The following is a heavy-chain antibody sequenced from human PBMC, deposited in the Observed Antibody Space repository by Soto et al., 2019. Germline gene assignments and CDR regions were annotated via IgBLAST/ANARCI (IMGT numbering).Heavy chain of an antibody. J-gene: IGHJ4*02. D-gene: IGHD3-10*01. CDR1: GFTFSSYG. CDR3: ARDRDYGSGSYPRD. V-gene: IGHV3-33*01. Sequence: QVQLVESGGGVVQPGRSLRLSCAASGFTFSSYGMHWVRQAPGKGLEWVAVIWYDGSNKYYADSVKGRFTISRDNSKNTLYLQMNSLRAEDTAVYYCARDRDYGSGSYPRDWGQRTLVTVSS. CDR2: IWYDGSNK.